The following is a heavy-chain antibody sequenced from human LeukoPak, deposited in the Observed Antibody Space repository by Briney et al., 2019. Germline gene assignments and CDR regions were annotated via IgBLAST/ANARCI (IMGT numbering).Heavy chain of an antibody. CDR1: GGSISSYY. CDR2: IYYSGST. J-gene: IGHJ4*02. V-gene: IGHV4-59*12. D-gene: IGHD1-26*01. Sequence: SETLSLTCTVSGGSISSYYWSWIRQPPGKGLEWIGYIYYSGSTNYNPSLKSRVTISVDTSKNQFSLKLSSVTAADTAVYYCVARSGIPSIDYWGQGTLVTVSS. CDR3: VARSGIPSIDY.